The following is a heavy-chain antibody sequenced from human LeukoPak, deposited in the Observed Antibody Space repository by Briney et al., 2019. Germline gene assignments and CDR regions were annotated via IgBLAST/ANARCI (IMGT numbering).Heavy chain of an antibody. D-gene: IGHD2-2*01. V-gene: IGHV3-30-3*01. CDR1: GFTFASYA. CDR2: ISHDGNNK. Sequence: GGSLRLSCAASGFTFASYAIHWVRQAPGKGLEWVAVISHDGNNKFYADSVKGRFTISRDNSKNTLYLQMNSLRAEDTAVYYCAKDGGCSSTTCYSPYYFDYWGQGTLVTVSS. J-gene: IGHJ4*02. CDR3: AKDGGCSSTTCYSPYYFDY.